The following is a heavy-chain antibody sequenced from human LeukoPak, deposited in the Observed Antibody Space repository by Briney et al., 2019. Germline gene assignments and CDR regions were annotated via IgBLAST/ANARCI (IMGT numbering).Heavy chain of an antibody. Sequence: SETLSLTCTVSGGSISSYYWSWIRQPPGKGLEWIGYIYYSGSTNYNPSLKSRVTISVDTSKNQFSLKLSSVTAADTAVYYCARGENFDYWGQGTLVTVSS. CDR1: GGSISSYY. V-gene: IGHV4-59*01. CDR3: ARGENFDY. CDR2: IYYSGST. J-gene: IGHJ4*02.